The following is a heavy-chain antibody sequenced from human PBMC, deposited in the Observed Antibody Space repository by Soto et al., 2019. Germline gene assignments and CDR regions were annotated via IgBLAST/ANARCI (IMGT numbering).Heavy chain of an antibody. D-gene: IGHD6-19*01. CDR1: GFTFSSYG. CDR3: TSSGWYGGGDY. Sequence: QVQLVESGGGVVQPGRSLRLSCAASGFTFSSYGMHWVRQAPGKGLEWVAVISYDGSNKYYADSVKGRFTISRDNSKNTLYRQMNRLRAEDTAVYYCTSSGWYGGGDYWGQGTLVTVSS. CDR2: ISYDGSNK. J-gene: IGHJ4*02. V-gene: IGHV3-30*03.